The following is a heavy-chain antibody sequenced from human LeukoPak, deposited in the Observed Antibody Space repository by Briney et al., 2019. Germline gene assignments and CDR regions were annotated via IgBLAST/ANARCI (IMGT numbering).Heavy chain of an antibody. J-gene: IGHJ4*02. Sequence: ASVKVSCKASGYTFTGYYMHWVRQAPEQGLEWMGWINPNSGGTNYAQKFQGRVTMTRDTSISTAYLQWSSLKASDTAMYYCARHALHFDNSKYYFDYWGQGTLVTVSS. V-gene: IGHV1-2*02. CDR2: INPNSGGT. CDR3: ARHALHFDNSKYYFDY. D-gene: IGHD3-22*01. CDR1: GYTFTGYY.